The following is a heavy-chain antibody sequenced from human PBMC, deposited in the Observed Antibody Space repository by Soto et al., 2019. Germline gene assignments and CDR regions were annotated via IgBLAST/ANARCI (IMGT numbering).Heavy chain of an antibody. CDR2: IYYSGST. J-gene: IGHJ6*02. D-gene: IGHD6-13*01. CDR1: GGSISSSSYY. Sequence: PSETLSLTCTVSGGSISSSSYYWGWIRQPPGKGLEWIGSIYYSGSTYYNPSLKSRVTISVDTSKNQFSLKLSSVTAADTAVYYCARSSSSWGYYYGMDVWGQGTTVTV. CDR3: ARSSSSWGYYYGMDV. V-gene: IGHV4-39*01.